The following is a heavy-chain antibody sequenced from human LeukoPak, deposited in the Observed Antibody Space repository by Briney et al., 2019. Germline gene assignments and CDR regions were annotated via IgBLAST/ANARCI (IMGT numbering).Heavy chain of an antibody. CDR2: INPNSGGT. CDR3: ARGGRITIFGVVIIIGAFDI. J-gene: IGHJ3*02. V-gene: IGHV1-2*02. CDR1: GYTFTAYY. Sequence: ASVKVSCKASGYTFTAYYMHWVRQAPGQGLEWMGWINPNSGGTNYAQKFQGRVTMTRDTSISTAYMELSRLRSDDTAVYYCARGGRITIFGVVIIIGAFDIWGQGTMVTVSS. D-gene: IGHD3-3*01.